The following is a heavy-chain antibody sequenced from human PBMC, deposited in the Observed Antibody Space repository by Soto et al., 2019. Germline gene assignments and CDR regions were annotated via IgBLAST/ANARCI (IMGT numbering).Heavy chain of an antibody. Sequence: EVQLVESGGGLVQPGGSLRLSCVGSGFTFSSYWMHWVRQAPGKGLVWVSRINGAGSASSYADSVKGRFTVSRDNAKNTLYLRMNSLSADDTAVYYCATGGYSYGWGYWGQGTLVTVSS. CDR3: ATGGYSYGWGY. J-gene: IGHJ4*02. CDR2: INGAGSAS. V-gene: IGHV3-74*01. D-gene: IGHD5-18*01. CDR1: GFTFSSYW.